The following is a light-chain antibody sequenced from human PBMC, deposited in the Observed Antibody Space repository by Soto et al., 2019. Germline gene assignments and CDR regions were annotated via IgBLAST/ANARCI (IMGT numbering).Light chain of an antibody. J-gene: IGKJ4*01. CDR3: QQYNNWLLLT. Sequence: EIVMTQSPATLSVSPGERATLSCRASQSVSSNLAWYQQKPGQAPRLLIYGASTRATGIPARFSGSGSVTEFTLTISSLQSEDFAVYYCQQYNNWLLLTFGGGTKVEIK. V-gene: IGKV3-15*01. CDR2: GAS. CDR1: QSVSSN.